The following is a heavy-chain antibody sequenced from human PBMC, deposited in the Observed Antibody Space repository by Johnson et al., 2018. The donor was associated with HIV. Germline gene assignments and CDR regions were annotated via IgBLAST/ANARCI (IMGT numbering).Heavy chain of an antibody. V-gene: IGHV3-66*01. D-gene: IGHD3-22*01. J-gene: IGHJ3*02. CDR3: ARDRGYWDAFDI. Sequence: VQLVESGGGLVQPGGSLRLSCAASGFAVSKNYLTWVRQAPGKGLEWVSIIYSGGTIYYADSVKGRFSISRDNAKNSLYLQMNSLRAEDTAVYYCARDRGYWDAFDIWGQGTMVTVSS. CDR2: IYSGGTI. CDR1: GFAVSKNY.